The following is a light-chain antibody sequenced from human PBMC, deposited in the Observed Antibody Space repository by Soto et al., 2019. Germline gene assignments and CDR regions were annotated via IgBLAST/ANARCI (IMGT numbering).Light chain of an antibody. V-gene: IGKV1-39*01. CDR2: AAS. J-gene: IGKJ1*01. CDR1: QSIFNY. CDR3: QQSYSSPWT. Sequence: DIQVTQSPSSLSASVGDRVNITCRASQSIFNYLNWYQQKPGKAPKLLIYAASSLQSGVPSRFSGGGAGTDFTLTISSLQPEDFATYYCQQSYSSPWTFGLGTKVEIK.